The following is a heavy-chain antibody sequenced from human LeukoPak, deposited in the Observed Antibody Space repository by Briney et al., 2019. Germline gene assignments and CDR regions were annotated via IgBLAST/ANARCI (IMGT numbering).Heavy chain of an antibody. CDR3: AKGLGSIWYRPFDY. CDR2: ISGSGGST. CDR1: GFTFSSYA. J-gene: IGHJ4*02. Sequence: GGSLRLSCAACGFTFSSYAMSWVRQAPGKGLGWVSAISGSGGSTYYADSVKGRFTISRDNSKNTLYLQMNSLRAEDTAVYYCAKGLGSIWYRPFDYWGQGTLVTVSS. V-gene: IGHV3-23*01. D-gene: IGHD6-13*01.